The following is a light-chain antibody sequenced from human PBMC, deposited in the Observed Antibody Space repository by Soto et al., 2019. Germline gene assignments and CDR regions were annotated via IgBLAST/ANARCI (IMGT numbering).Light chain of an antibody. CDR2: GNS. Sequence: QSLVPHHTSVSGAPGRRVTISCTGSSSNIGAGYDVHWYQQLPGTAPKLLIYGNSNRPSGVPDRFSGSKSGTSASLAITGLQAEDEADYYCQSYDSSLSGYVFGTGTKVTVL. CDR3: QSYDSSLSGYV. J-gene: IGLJ1*01. CDR1: SSNIGAGYD. V-gene: IGLV1-40*01.